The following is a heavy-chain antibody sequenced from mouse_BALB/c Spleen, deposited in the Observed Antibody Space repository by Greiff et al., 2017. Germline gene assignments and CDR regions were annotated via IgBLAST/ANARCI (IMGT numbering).Heavy chain of an antibody. CDR3: ARVGYGYEGYAMDY. J-gene: IGHJ4*01. CDR2: ISSGGST. V-gene: IGHV5-6-5*01. Sequence: EVQRVESGGGLVKPGGSLKLSCAASGFTFSSYAMSWVRQTPEKRLEWVASISSGGSTYYPDSVKGRFTISRDNARNILYLQMSSLRSEDTAMYYCARVGYGYEGYAMDYWGQGTSVTVSS. D-gene: IGHD2-2*01. CDR1: GFTFSSYA.